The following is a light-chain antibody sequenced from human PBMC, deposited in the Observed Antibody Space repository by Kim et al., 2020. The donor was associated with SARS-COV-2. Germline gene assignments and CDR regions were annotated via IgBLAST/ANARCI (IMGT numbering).Light chain of an antibody. Sequence: VSPGERATLPCRASQSVSSNLAWYQQKPGQAPRLLVYGASSRATGVPARFSGSASGTEFTLTISSLQSEDFAVYYCQQYNDWPQTFGQGTKVDIK. CDR2: GAS. J-gene: IGKJ1*01. CDR3: QQYNDWPQT. CDR1: QSVSSN. V-gene: IGKV3-15*01.